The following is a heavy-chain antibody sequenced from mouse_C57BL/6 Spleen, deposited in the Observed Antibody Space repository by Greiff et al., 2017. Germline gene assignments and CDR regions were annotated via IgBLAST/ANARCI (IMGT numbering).Heavy chain of an antibody. CDR1: GYAFSSYW. Sequence: QVQLQQSGAELVKPGASVKISCKASGYAFSSYWMHWVKQRPGRGLEWIGRIDPNSGGTKYNEKFKSKATLTVDKPSSTAYMQLSSLTSEDSAVYYCAREYGSSYGYFDVWGTGTTVTVSS. D-gene: IGHD1-1*01. CDR2: IDPNSGGT. CDR3: AREYGSSYGYFDV. J-gene: IGHJ1*03. V-gene: IGHV1-72*01.